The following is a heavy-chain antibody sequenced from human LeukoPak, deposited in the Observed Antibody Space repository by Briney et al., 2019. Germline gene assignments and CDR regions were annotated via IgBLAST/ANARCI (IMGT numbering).Heavy chain of an antibody. Sequence: GGSLRLSCAASEFSVGSNYMTWVRQAPGKGLEWVSLIYSGGSTYYADSVKGRFTISRDNSKNTLYLQMNSLRAEDTAVYYCAKGYDYVWGSYRSTYFDYWGQGTLVTVSS. D-gene: IGHD3-16*02. J-gene: IGHJ4*02. V-gene: IGHV3-53*01. CDR3: AKGYDYVWGSYRSTYFDY. CDR1: EFSVGSNY. CDR2: IYSGGST.